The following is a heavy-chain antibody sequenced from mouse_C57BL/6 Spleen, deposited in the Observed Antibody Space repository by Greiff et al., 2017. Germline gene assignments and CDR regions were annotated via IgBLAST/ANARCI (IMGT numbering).Heavy chain of an antibody. V-gene: IGHV1-80*01. CDR2: IYPGDGDT. J-gene: IGHJ2*01. D-gene: IGHD2-1*01. CDR3: AREGIYYGNLLDY. Sequence: QVQLKQSGAELVKPGASVKISCKASGYAFSSYWMNWVKQRPGKGLEWIGQIYPGDGDTNYNGKFKGKATLTADKSSSTAYMQLSILTSEDSAVYFCAREGIYYGNLLDYWGQGTTLTVSS. CDR1: GYAFSSYW.